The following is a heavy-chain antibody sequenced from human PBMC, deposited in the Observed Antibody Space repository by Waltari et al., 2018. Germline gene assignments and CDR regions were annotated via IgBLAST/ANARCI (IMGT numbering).Heavy chain of an antibody. CDR3: ARDTTEGWYFDL. Sequence: QVQLQESGPGLVKPSETLSLTCTVPGGSISSYYWSWIRQPPGKGLEWIGYIYYSGSTNYNPSLKSRVTISVDTSKNQFSLKLSSVTAADTAVYYCARDTTEGWYFDLWGRGTLVTVSS. CDR2: IYYSGST. J-gene: IGHJ2*01. D-gene: IGHD4-17*01. CDR1: GGSISSYY. V-gene: IGHV4-59*01.